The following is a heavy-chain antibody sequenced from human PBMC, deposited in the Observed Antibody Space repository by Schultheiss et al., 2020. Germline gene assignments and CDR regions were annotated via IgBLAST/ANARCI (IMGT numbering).Heavy chain of an antibody. CDR3: ARGIGDEVWFRIPRGSYLDY. CDR1: GGSFSGYY. CDR2: INHSGST. Sequence: SETLSLTCAVYGGSFSGYYWSWIRQPPGKGLEWIGEINHSGSTNYNPSLKSRVTISVDTSKNQFSLKLSSVTAADTAVYYCARGIGDEVWFRIPRGSYLDYWGQGTLVTVSS. J-gene: IGHJ4*02. D-gene: IGHD3-16*02. V-gene: IGHV4-34*01.